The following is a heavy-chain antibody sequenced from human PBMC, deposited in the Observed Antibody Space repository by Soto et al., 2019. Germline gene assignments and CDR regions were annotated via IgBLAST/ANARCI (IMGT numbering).Heavy chain of an antibody. J-gene: IGHJ5*02. CDR3: ARAAAAGTRSYSGHWFDP. Sequence: SDTLSLTCAVYGGSFSVYYWSWIRQPPGKGLEWIGEINHSGSTNYNPSLKSRVTISVDTSKNQFSLKLSSVTAAGTAVYYCARAAAAGTRSYSGHWFDPWGQGTLVTVSS. CDR2: INHSGST. D-gene: IGHD6-13*01. V-gene: IGHV4-34*01. CDR1: GGSFSVYY.